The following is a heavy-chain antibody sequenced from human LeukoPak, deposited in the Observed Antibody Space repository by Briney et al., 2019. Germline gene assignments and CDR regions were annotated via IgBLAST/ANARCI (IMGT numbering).Heavy chain of an antibody. CDR1: GFTFSSYA. CDR2: ISSNGGST. D-gene: IGHD2-15*01. V-gene: IGHV3-64D*06. CDR3: VNPYCSGGSCYGGAFDY. J-gene: IGHJ4*02. Sequence: GGSLRLSCSASGFTFSSYAMHWVRQAPGKGLEYVSAISSNGGSTYYADSVKGRFTISRDNSKNTLYLQMSSLRAEDTAVYYCVNPYCSGGSCYGGAFDYWGQGTLVTVSS.